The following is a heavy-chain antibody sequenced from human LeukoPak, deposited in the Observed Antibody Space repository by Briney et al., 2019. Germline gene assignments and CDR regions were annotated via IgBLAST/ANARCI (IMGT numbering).Heavy chain of an antibody. J-gene: IGHJ4*02. CDR1: GFTFSNFA. CDR2: IRASGGSA. D-gene: IGHD1-1*01. V-gene: IGHV3-23*01. CDR3: AKIPCQLPYYFDY. Sequence: PGGSLRLSCAAYGFTFSNFAMSWVRQAPGKGLEWVSAIRASGGSAYYADSVKGRFIISRDNSKNTLYLQMNSLRAEDTAVYYCAKIPCQLPYYFDYWGQGTLVTVFS.